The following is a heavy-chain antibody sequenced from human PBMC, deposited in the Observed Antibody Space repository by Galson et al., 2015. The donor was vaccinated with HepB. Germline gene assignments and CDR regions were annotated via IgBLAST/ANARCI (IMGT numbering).Heavy chain of an antibody. J-gene: IGHJ4*02. D-gene: IGHD1-26*01. V-gene: IGHV2-5*02. Sequence: PALVKPTQTLTLTCTFSGFSLSTSGEGVGWIRQPPGKALEWLAITYWDDNKRYSPSLKSRLIITKDTSKNQVVLTMTNVDPVDTATYYCARRGGGTYADYWGQGTLVTVSS. CDR3: ARRGGGTYADY. CDR1: GFSLSTSGEG. CDR2: TYWDDNK.